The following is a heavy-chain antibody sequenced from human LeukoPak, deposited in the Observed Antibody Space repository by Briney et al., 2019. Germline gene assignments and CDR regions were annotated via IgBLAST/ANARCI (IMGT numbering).Heavy chain of an antibody. Sequence: GGSLRLSCAASGFTFRSYWIHWVRQAPGKGLVWVGRIDNDGSDTIYADSVRGRFTVSRDNAKNTLYLQMNSLRAEDTAVYFCARGGFSHGFDVWGQGTVVTVFS. V-gene: IGHV3-74*01. D-gene: IGHD5-12*01. CDR2: IDNDGSDT. CDR1: GFTFRSYW. J-gene: IGHJ3*01. CDR3: ARGGFSHGFDV.